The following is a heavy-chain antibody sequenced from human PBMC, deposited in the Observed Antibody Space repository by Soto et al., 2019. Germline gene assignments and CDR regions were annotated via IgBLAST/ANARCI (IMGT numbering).Heavy chain of an antibody. Sequence: PGGSLRLSCAASAFTVRSNYLSWVRQAPGKGLEWVSALSSDGGAYYTDSVKGRFAISRDNSKSTLYLQMDSLTAEDTAVYYCARDVIAVAGSADYWGQGTLVTVSS. D-gene: IGHD6-19*01. CDR3: ARDVIAVAGSADY. CDR1: AFTVRSNY. J-gene: IGHJ4*02. CDR2: LSSDGGA. V-gene: IGHV3-53*01.